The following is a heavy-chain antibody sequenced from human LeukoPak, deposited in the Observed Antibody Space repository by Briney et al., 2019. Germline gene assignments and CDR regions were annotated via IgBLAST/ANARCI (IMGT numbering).Heavy chain of an antibody. D-gene: IGHD2-15*01. CDR1: GFTFSSFA. CDR3: AKDERFCSGGICFSVSFDY. Sequence: GGSLRLSCAASGFTFSSFAMSWVRQAPGKGLEWVSVISSSGGSTDYADSVKGRFTISRDNSKNTLYLQMNSLRAEDTAVYYCAKDERFCSGGICFSVSFDYWGQGTLVTVSS. V-gene: IGHV3-23*01. CDR2: ISSSGGST. J-gene: IGHJ4*02.